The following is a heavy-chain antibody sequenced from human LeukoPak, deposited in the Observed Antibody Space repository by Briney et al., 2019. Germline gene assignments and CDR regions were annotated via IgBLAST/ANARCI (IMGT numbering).Heavy chain of an antibody. CDR2: VSRSGGTT. Sequence: GGSLRLSCAASGFSFTSYAMSWVRQAPGKGLEWVSTVSRSGGTTYYADSVKGRFTISRDNSKNTLYLQMNSLRAEDTAVYYCAKDKDTAMGEGFDYWGQGTLVSVSS. V-gene: IGHV3-23*01. CDR3: AKDKDTAMGEGFDY. D-gene: IGHD5-18*01. J-gene: IGHJ4*02. CDR1: GFSFTSYA.